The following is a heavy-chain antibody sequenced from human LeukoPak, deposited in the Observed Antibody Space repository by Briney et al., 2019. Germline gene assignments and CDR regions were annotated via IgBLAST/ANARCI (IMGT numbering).Heavy chain of an antibody. Sequence: TSVKVSCKASGFTFISSVVQWVRQARGQRLEWIGWIVVGSGNTNYAQRFQERVTITWDMSTSTAYMEMSSLRSEDTAVYYCAAGEFGGATFDAFDIWGQGTMVTVSS. V-gene: IGHV1-58*01. CDR3: AAGEFGGATFDAFDI. CDR2: IVVGSGNT. D-gene: IGHD3-16*01. J-gene: IGHJ3*02. CDR1: GFTFISSV.